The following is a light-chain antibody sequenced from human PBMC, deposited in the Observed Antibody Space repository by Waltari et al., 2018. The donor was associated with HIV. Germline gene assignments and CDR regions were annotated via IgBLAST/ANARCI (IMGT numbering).Light chain of an antibody. CDR2: GVN. CDR3: SSYGDNNKYF. Sequence: QSALTQPPSASESLGQSVTISCTGTSSDVGDYDYVSWYQQHPGKAPKLLIFGVNKRPSGVLDRCSGSKSGTTAALTVSGLQAEDEADYYCSSYGDNNKYFFGTGTKVTVL. J-gene: IGLJ1*01. V-gene: IGLV2-8*01. CDR1: SSDVGDYDY.